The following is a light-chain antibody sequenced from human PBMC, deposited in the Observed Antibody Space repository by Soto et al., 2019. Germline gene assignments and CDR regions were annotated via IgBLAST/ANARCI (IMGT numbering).Light chain of an antibody. CDR3: QQGYSSPRR. CDR2: ATS. J-gene: IGKJ1*01. V-gene: IGKV1-39*01. Sequence: DIQMTQSPSSLSASVGDRVSIACRASQSISSYLTWYQHTPGNAPRVLIYATSTLQTGVPARFSGHGSGTEFPLTISGLQPDDFENYYFQQGYSSPRRVGQGARGEVK. CDR1: QSISSY.